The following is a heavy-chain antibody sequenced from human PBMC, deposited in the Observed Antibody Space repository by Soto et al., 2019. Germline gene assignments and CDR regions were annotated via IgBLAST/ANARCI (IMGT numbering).Heavy chain of an antibody. D-gene: IGHD1-26*01. CDR3: ARDLAKGGGSAGFDY. CDR1: GYTFTVYY. V-gene: IGHV1-2*02. CDR2: INPKSGGT. Sequence: ASVKVSCKASGYTFTVYYMHWVRQAPGQGLEWMGWINPKSGGTMYPQKFQGRVTMTWDTSISTAYMALTRLRSDDTAVYYCARDLAKGGGSAGFDYWGQGTLVTV. J-gene: IGHJ4*02.